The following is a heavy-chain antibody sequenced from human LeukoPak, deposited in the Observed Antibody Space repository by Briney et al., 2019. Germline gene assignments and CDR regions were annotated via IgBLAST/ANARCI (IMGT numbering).Heavy chain of an antibody. CDR3: AKTRPLDSSSWSHGDY. V-gene: IGHV3-23*01. D-gene: IGHD6-13*01. Sequence: PGGSLRLSCAASGFTFSSYAMSWVRQAPGKGREWVSAISGSGDSTYYGDSVKGRFTISRGNSKNTLYLQRNSLRAEDTAVYYCAKTRPLDSSSWSHGDYWGQGTLVTVSS. CDR1: GFTFSSYA. CDR2: ISGSGDST. J-gene: IGHJ4*02.